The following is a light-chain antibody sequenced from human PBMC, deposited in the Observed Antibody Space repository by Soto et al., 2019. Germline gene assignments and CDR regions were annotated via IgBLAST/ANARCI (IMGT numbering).Light chain of an antibody. Sequence: EIVLTQSPGTLSLSPGDRASLSCRASQSFTRAYLAWYQQKPGQAPRLLIYGASNRATGIPARFSGSGSGTDFTLPISRLQHQDFAAYFCQHYGSTPQTFGQGTKVDIK. CDR3: QHYGSTPQT. CDR1: QSFTRAY. CDR2: GAS. J-gene: IGKJ1*01. V-gene: IGKV3-20*01.